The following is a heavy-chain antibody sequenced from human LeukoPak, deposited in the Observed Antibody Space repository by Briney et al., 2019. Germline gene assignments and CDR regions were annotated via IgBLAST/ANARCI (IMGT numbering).Heavy chain of an antibody. CDR3: ARQGRDVDTAMVEYYFDY. CDR1: GGSISSSSYY. CDR2: IYYSGST. D-gene: IGHD5-18*01. Sequence: SETLSLTCTVPGGSISSSSYYWGWIRQPPGKGLEWIGSIYYSGSTYYNPSLKSRVTISVDTSKNQFSLKLSSVTAADTAVYYCARQGRDVDTAMVEYYFDYWGQGTLVTVSS. V-gene: IGHV4-39*01. J-gene: IGHJ4*02.